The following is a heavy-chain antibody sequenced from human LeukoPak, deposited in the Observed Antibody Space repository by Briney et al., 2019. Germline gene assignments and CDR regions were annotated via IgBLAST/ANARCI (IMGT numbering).Heavy chain of an antibody. CDR2: IYYSGST. V-gene: IGHV4-59*01. J-gene: IGHJ6*03. D-gene: IGHD3-10*01. Sequence: SETLSLTCTVSGGSISSYYWSWIRQPPGKGLEWIGYIYYSGSTNYNPSLKSRVTISVDTSKNQFSLKLSSVTAADTAVYYCAIALLRGPVYMDVWGKGTTVTISS. CDR3: AIALLRGPVYMDV. CDR1: GGSISSYY.